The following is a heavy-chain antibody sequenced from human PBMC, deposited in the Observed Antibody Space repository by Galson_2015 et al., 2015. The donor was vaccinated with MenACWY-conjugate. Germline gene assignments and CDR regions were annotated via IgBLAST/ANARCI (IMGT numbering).Heavy chain of an antibody. CDR2: ISAYNGNT. Sequence: SVKVSCKASGYTFNNYGIMWVRQVPGQGLQWMGWISAYNGNTNSAQKVQGRLTMTTDTSTSTAYMELRSLTSDDTAVYYCARVTANTGWPPRTGDWGQGTLVTVSS. J-gene: IGHJ4*02. D-gene: IGHD3/OR15-3a*01. V-gene: IGHV1-18*01. CDR1: GYTFNNYG. CDR3: ARVTANTGWPPRTGD.